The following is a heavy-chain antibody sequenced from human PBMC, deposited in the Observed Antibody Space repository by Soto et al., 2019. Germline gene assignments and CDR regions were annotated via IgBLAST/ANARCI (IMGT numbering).Heavy chain of an antibody. CDR3: ARHYYYGSGSYWSDYYYYYMDV. J-gene: IGHJ6*03. Sequence: SETLSLTCTVSGGSISSYYWSWIRQPPGKGLEWIGYIYYSGSTNYNPSLKSRVTISVDTSKNQFSLKLSSATAADTAVYYCARHYYYGSGSYWSDYYYYYMDVWGKGTTVTVSS. CDR2: IYYSGST. CDR1: GGSISSYY. V-gene: IGHV4-59*08. D-gene: IGHD3-10*01.